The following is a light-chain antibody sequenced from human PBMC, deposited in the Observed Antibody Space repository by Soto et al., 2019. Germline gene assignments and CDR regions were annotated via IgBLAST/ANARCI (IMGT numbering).Light chain of an antibody. Sequence: QSVLTQPPSVSGAPGQGVTISCTGSSSNIAAGPGVYWYQQLRGTAPKLIIYDNTNRPSGVPDRFSGSNSGTTAYLAIAGLQAEDEADYYCQSYDNPLSAGVFGGGTQLTVL. J-gene: IGLJ2*01. V-gene: IGLV1-40*01. CDR3: QSYDNPLSAGV. CDR2: DNT. CDR1: SSNIAAGPG.